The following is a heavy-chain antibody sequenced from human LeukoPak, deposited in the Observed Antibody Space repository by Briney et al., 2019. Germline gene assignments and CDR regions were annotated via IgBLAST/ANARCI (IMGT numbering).Heavy chain of an antibody. CDR3: ARDVGGYYYGNFEY. V-gene: IGHV4-31*03. J-gene: IGHJ4*02. CDR1: GGSISRGDHY. Sequence: SQTLSLTYTVSGGSISRGDHYWSWIRQLPGKGLEWIGYISYGGRTFYNPSLKSRAAISVDTSKTQFSLKLTSVNAAAPAVYYCARDVGGYYYGNFEYWGQGILVTVSS. D-gene: IGHD3-22*01. CDR2: ISYGGRT.